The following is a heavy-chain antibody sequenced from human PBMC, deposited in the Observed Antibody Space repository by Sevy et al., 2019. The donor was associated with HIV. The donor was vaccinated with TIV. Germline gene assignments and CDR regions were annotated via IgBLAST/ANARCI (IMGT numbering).Heavy chain of an antibody. CDR2: INPSGGST. CDR1: GYTFTRYY. Sequence: ASVKVSCKASGYTFTRYYMHWVRQAPGQGLEWMGIINPSGGSTSYAQKFQGRVTMTRDTSTSTVYMELSSLRSEDTAVYYCARCPLYGSGNFYYFDYWGQGTLVTVSS. V-gene: IGHV1-46*01. CDR3: ARCPLYGSGNFYYFDY. D-gene: IGHD3-10*01. J-gene: IGHJ4*02.